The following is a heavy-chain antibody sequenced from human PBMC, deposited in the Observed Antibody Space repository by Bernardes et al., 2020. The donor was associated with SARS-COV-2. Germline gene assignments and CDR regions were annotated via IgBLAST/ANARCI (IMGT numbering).Heavy chain of an antibody. CDR1: TYVFVDYS. CDR2: IDPNRGDT. J-gene: IGHJ5*02. D-gene: IGHD7-27*01. CDR3: ARDSTGWFED. V-gene: IGHV1-2*02. Sequence: AQQEVAWTASTYVFVDYSIHWVREDPGQGLEWMGRIDPNRGDTDYAQNFQGRVTMTSDTSIGAAYMELSSLTFDDTAIYYCARDSTGWFEDWGQGTLVTVSS.